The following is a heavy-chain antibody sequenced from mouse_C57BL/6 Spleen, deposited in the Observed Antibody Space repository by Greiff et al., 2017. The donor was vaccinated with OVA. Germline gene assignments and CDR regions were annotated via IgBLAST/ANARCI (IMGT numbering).Heavy chain of an antibody. V-gene: IGHV1-18*01. Sequence: VQLKQSGPELVKPGASVKIPCKASGYTFTDYNMDWVKQSHGKSLEWIGDINPNNGGTIYNQKFKGKATLTVDKSSSTAYMELRSLTSEDTAVYYCARRDYYGSSYVGWFAYWGQGTLVTVSA. D-gene: IGHD1-1*01. J-gene: IGHJ3*01. CDR2: INPNNGGT. CDR3: ARRDYYGSSYVGWFAY. CDR1: GYTFTDYN.